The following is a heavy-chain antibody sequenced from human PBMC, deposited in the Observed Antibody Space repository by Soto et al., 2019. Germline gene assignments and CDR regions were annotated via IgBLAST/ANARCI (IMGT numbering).Heavy chain of an antibody. CDR2: INHSGSA. Sequence: SETLSLTFAIYGGSFSNYYWSWTRQPPGKGLEWIGEINHSGSANYNPSLKSRVTISVDTSKNQFSLKLASVTAADTAVYYCARVRGTMVRGVIAANYYYYNGMDVWGQGTTVTVSS. V-gene: IGHV4-34*01. CDR1: GGSFSNYY. J-gene: IGHJ6*02. CDR3: ARVRGTMVRGVIAANYYYYNGMDV. D-gene: IGHD3-10*01.